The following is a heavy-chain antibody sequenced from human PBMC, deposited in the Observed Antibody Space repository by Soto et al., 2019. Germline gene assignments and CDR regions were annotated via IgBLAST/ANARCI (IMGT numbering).Heavy chain of an antibody. V-gene: IGHV4-38-2*01. J-gene: IGHJ5*02. CDR3: ARVDGDSVNWFDP. CDR1: GYSISSGYY. CDR2: IYHSGST. D-gene: IGHD4-17*01. Sequence: TSETLSLTCAVSGYSISSGYYWGWIRQPPGKGLEWIGSIYHSGSTYYNPSLKSRVTISVDTSKNQFSLKLSSVTAADTAVYYCARVDGDSVNWFDPWGQGTLVTVSS.